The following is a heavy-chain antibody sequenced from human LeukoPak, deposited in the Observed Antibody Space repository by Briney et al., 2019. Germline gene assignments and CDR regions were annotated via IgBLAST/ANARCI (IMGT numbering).Heavy chain of an antibody. Sequence: PGGSLRLSCAASGFTFSSYTMHGVRQAPGKGLEGVAVISYDGSNKYYADSVKGRFNIPRDNSKNTLYQQMLSRRAEDKAVYYCARREMASNYWGQGTLVTVSS. J-gene: IGHJ4*02. CDR2: ISYDGSNK. D-gene: IGHD5-24*01. CDR1: GFTFSSYT. CDR3: ARREMASNY. V-gene: IGHV3-30-3*01.